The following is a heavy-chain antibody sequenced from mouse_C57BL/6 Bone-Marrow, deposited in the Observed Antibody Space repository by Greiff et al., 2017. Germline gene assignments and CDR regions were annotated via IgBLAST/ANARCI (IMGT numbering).Heavy chain of an antibody. CDR3: TTGWYFDY. V-gene: IGHV14-1*01. D-gene: IGHD1-1*02. J-gene: IGHJ2*01. Sequence: EVKLMESGAELVRPGASVKLSCTASGFNIKDYYMHWVKQRPEQGLEWIGRIDPEDGDTAYAPKFQGKATMTADTSANQAYLQLSSLTSEDTAVYYCTTGWYFDYWGQGTTLTVSS. CDR1: GFNIKDYY. CDR2: IDPEDGDT.